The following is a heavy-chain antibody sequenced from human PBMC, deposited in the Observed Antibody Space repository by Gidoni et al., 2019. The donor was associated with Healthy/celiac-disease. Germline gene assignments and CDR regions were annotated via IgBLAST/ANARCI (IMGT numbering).Heavy chain of an antibody. V-gene: IGHV1-24*01. CDR3: ATGLEVYNWFDP. CDR1: GYTLTELS. D-gene: IGHD2-8*01. CDR2: FDPEDGET. J-gene: IGHJ5*02. Sequence: QVQLVQSGPEVKKPGASVKVSCNVSGYTLTELSMHWVRQAPGKGLEWMGGFDPEDGETIYAQKFQGRVTMTEDTSTDTAYMELSSLRSEDTAVYYCATGLEVYNWFDPWGQGTLVTVSS.